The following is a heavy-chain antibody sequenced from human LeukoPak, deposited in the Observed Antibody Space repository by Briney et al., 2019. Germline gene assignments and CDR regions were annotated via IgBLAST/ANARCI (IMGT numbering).Heavy chain of an antibody. V-gene: IGHV1-3*01. CDR1: GYTFTSYA. CDR2: INAGNGNT. J-gene: IGHJ6*02. Sequence: ASVKVSCKASGYTFTSYAMHWVRQAPGQRLEWMGWINAGNGNTKHSQKFQGRVTITRDTSASTAYMELRSLRSDDTAVYYCARDVTMVRGVIVESHGMDVWGQGTTVTVSS. CDR3: ARDVTMVRGVIVESHGMDV. D-gene: IGHD3-10*01.